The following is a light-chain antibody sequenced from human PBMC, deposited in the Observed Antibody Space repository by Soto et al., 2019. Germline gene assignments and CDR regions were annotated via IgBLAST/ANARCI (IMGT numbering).Light chain of an antibody. J-gene: IGKJ1*01. V-gene: IGKV3-20*01. CDR1: QSVISNH. Sequence: EIVLTHSPSTLASSPCERATLSCRASQSVISNHLAWYQQKPGQAPRLLIYGGSSRATGIPDRFSGSGSGTDFTLTISRLEPEDFAVYYCQQYGTSAATFGQGTKVDIK. CDR3: QQYGTSAAT. CDR2: GGS.